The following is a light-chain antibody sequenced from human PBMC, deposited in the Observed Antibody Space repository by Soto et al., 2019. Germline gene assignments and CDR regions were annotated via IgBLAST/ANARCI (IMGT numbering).Light chain of an antibody. CDR1: SSDVGIYNY. Sequence: QSALTQPASVSGSPGQSITMSCTGSSSDVGIYNYVSWYQQHPGKVPKLIIYEVTNRPAGVSNRFSGSKSGNTASLTSSGLQAEDEADYCCSSYRASSTRVFGTGTKVNVL. J-gene: IGLJ1*01. V-gene: IGLV2-14*01. CDR3: SSYRASSTRV. CDR2: EVT.